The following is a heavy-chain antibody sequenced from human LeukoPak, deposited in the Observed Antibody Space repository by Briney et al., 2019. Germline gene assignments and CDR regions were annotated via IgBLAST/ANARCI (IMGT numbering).Heavy chain of an antibody. J-gene: IGHJ3*02. V-gene: IGHV1-69*04. Sequence: SVKVSCKASGGTFSSYAISWVRQAPGQGLEWMGRIIPILGIANYAQKFQGRVTITADKSTSTAYMELSSLRSEDTAVYYCAREGGSGWYRGPPRAAFDIWGQGTMVTVSS. D-gene: IGHD6-19*01. CDR3: AREGGSGWYRGPPRAAFDI. CDR1: GGTFSSYA. CDR2: IIPILGIA.